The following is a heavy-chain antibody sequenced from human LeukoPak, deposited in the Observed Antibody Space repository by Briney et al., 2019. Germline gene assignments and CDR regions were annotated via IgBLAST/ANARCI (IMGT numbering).Heavy chain of an antibody. V-gene: IGHV4-39*07. D-gene: IGHD5-12*01. CDR2: IYYSGST. CDR3: ARVYSGYDYYFDY. J-gene: IGHJ4*02. Sequence: SETLSLTCTVSGGSISSSSYYWGWIRQPPGKGREWIGSIYYSGSTYYNPSLKSRVTISVDTSKNQFSLKLSSVTAADTAVYYCARVYSGYDYYFDYWGQGTLVTVSS. CDR1: GGSISSSSYY.